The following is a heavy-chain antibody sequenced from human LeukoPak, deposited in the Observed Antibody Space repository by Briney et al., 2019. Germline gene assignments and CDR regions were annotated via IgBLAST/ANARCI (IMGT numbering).Heavy chain of an antibody. CDR1: GLTDGINY. D-gene: IGHD6-19*01. V-gene: IGHV3-53*01. Sequence: PGGSLRLSCVASGLTDGINYMSWVRQAPGKGLEWVSFMYADGSTDYADSVKGRFTISRDNSKNTLYLQMNTLRAEDTAIYYCARDRYRSGCMDVWGQGTTVTVS. CDR2: MYADGST. J-gene: IGHJ6*02. CDR3: ARDRYRSGCMDV.